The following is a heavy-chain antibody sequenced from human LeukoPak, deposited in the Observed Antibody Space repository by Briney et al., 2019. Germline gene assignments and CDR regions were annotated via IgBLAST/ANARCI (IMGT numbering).Heavy chain of an antibody. CDR2: IYYSGTT. CDR3: ARGAVVNGMDV. CDR1: GGSVSSGTYY. D-gene: IGHD3-16*02. V-gene: IGHV4-61*01. J-gene: IGHJ6*02. Sequence: SETLSLTCTVSGGSVSSGTYYWSWIRQPPGTRLEWIGYIYYSGTTNYNPSFRSRVTMSVDTSKNQFSLKLSSVTAADTAVYYCARGAVVNGMDVWGQGTTVTVSS.